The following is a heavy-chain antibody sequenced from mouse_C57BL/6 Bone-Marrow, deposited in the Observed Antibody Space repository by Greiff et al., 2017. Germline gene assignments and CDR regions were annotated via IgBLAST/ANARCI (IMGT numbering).Heavy chain of an antibody. J-gene: IGHJ1*03. CDR2: ISNGGGST. V-gene: IGHV5-12*01. D-gene: IGHD1-1*01. CDR3: GRHDYGSSHWYFDV. Sequence: EVQLVESGGGLVQPGGSLKLSCAASGFTFSDYYMYWVSQTPEKRLEWVAYISNGGGSTYYPDTVKGRFTISRDNAKNTLYLQMSRLKSEDTAMYYCGRHDYGSSHWYFDVWGTGTTVTVSS. CDR1: GFTFSDYY.